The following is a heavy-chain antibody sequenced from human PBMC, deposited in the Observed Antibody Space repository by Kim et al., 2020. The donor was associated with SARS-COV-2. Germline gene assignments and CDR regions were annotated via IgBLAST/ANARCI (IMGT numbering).Heavy chain of an antibody. D-gene: IGHD6-13*01. CDR3: ASVAAADDAFDI. J-gene: IGHJ3*02. Sequence: YYNPSLKSRVTISVDTSKNQFSLKLSSVTAADTAVYYCASVAAADDAFDIWGQGTMVTVSS. V-gene: IGHV4-31*02.